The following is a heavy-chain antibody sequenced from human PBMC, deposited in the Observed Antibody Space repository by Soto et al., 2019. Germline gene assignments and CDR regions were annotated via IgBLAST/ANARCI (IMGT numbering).Heavy chain of an antibody. J-gene: IGHJ6*02. CDR3: ARGIRYCSGGSCASLDYYYGMDV. V-gene: IGHV1-69*05. Sequence: GASVKVSCKASGGTFSSYAISWVRQAPGQGLEWMGGIIPIFGTANNAQKFKGRVTITTNESTSTAYKKLSSLRSEDTAVYYCARGIRYCSGGSCASLDYYYGMDVWGQGTTVTVSS. CDR2: IIPIFGTA. D-gene: IGHD2-15*01. CDR1: GGTFSSYA.